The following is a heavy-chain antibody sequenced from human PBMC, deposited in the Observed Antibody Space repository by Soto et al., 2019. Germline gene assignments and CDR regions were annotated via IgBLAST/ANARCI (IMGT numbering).Heavy chain of an antibody. V-gene: IGHV5-10-1*01. Sequence: GESLKICCQGSGYSFTTYWISWVRQMPGKGLEWMGKIDPADSSTKYSPSFQGHITISVDRSINTAHLQFSSLKAADTAVYYCARLENWYYKYSGLDVWGQGTMVTVSS. CDR1: GYSFTTYW. D-gene: IGHD1-1*01. CDR3: ARLENWYYKYSGLDV. CDR2: IDPADSST. J-gene: IGHJ6*02.